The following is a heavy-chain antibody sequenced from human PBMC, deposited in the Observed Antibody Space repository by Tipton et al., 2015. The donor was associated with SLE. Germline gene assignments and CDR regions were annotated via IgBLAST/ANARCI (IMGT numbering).Heavy chain of an antibody. V-gene: IGHV4-61*02. D-gene: IGHD1/OR15-1a*01. Sequence: TLSLTCTVSGGSISSGSYYWSWIRQPAGKGLEWIGRIYTSGSTNYDPSLKSRVTISVDTSKNQFSLNLSSVTAADTAVYYCARANNIEYFDYWGQGTLVTVSS. CDR3: ARANNIEYFDY. CDR2: IYTSGST. J-gene: IGHJ4*02. CDR1: GGSISSGSYY.